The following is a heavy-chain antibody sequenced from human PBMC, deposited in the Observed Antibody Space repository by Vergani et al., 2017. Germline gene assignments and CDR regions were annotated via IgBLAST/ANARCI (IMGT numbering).Heavy chain of an antibody. V-gene: IGHV3-48*04. Sequence: EVQLLESGGGLVQPGGSLRLSCAASGFTFSSYSMNWVRQAPGKGLEWVSYISSSSSTIYYADSVKGRFTISRDNAKNSLYLQMNSLRAEDTAVYYCAREKYFDYWGQGTLVTVSS. J-gene: IGHJ4*02. CDR2: ISSSSSTI. CDR1: GFTFSSYS. CDR3: AREKYFDY.